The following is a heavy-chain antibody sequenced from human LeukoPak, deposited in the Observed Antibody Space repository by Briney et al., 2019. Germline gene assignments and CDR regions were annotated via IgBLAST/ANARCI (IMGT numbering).Heavy chain of an antibody. Sequence: GGSLRLSCAASGFTFSSYWMHWVRQAPGKGLAWVSRVNSDGSSTTYADSVKGRFTISRDNAKSSLYLQMNSLRAEDTAVYYCTRDAGTRLKYSFGYGDYWGQGALVTVSS. V-gene: IGHV3-74*01. CDR1: GFTFSSYW. J-gene: IGHJ4*02. CDR3: TRDAGTRLKYSFGYGDY. CDR2: VNSDGSST. D-gene: IGHD5-18*01.